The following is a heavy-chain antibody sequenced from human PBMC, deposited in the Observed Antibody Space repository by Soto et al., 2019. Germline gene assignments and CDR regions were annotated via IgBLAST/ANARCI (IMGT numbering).Heavy chain of an antibody. Sequence: PGGSLRLSCTASGFDFSTYSMNWARQAPGKGLEWIAYVSLDRDTIHYADSVKGRFTISRGADENSLFLPMSSLGGEDAATYSCARLYYGYIWVQGTRFTICS. V-gene: IGHV3-48*01. CDR3: ARLYYGYI. CDR2: VSLDRDTI. J-gene: IGHJ6*01. D-gene: IGHD3-3*01. CDR1: GFDFSTYS.